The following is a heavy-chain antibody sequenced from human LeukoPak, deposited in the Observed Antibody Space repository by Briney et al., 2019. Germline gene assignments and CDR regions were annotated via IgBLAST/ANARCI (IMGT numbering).Heavy chain of an antibody. CDR1: GYTFTGYY. CDR3: ARGAPWVVPSSPGFDP. Sequence: ASVKVSCKASGYTFTGYYMHWVRQAPGQGLEWMGWINPNSGGTNYAQKFQGRVTMTRDTSISTAYMELSRLRSDDTAVYYCARGAPWVVPSSPGFDPWGQGTLVTVSS. CDR2: INPNSGGT. D-gene: IGHD2-2*01. J-gene: IGHJ5*02. V-gene: IGHV1-2*02.